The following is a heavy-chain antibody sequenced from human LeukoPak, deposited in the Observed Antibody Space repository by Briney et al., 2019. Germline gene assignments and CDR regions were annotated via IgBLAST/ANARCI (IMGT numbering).Heavy chain of an antibody. CDR2: IKSTTVDGTP. CDR3: TTGPGNSGY. V-gene: IGHV3-15*01. J-gene: IGHJ4*02. CDR1: GLTFSNAW. D-gene: IGHD4-23*01. Sequence: GGSLRLSCAVSGLTFSNAWMSWVRQAPGRGLEWVGRIKSTTVDGTPEYAAPVKGRFTISRDDSKDTVYLQMNSLKTEDTAVYYCTTGPGNSGYWGQGTLVTVSS.